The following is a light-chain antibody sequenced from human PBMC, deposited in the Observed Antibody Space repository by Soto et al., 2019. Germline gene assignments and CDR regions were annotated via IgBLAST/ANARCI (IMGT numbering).Light chain of an antibody. CDR1: SSDVGGYNY. CDR3: CSYTSSSLWV. Sequence: QSALTQPRSVSGSPGQSVTISCTGTSSDVGGYNYVSWYQQHPGKAPKLMIYDVSKRPSGVPDRFSGSKSGNTASLTISGLQAEDEADYYCCSYTSSSLWVFGGGTKLTVL. J-gene: IGLJ3*02. V-gene: IGLV2-11*01. CDR2: DVS.